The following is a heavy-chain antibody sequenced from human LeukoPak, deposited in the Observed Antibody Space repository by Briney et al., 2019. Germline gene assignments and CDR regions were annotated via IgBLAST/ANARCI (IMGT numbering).Heavy chain of an antibody. CDR2: INHSGST. J-gene: IGHJ5*02. CDR1: GWSFSGYY. Sequence: SETLSLTCAVYGWSFSGYYWSWIRQPPGKGLEWIGEINHSGSTNYDPSLKSRVTISVDTYKNHFSLKLSAMTAADTAVYYCARGNRNNWFDPWGQGTLVTVSS. V-gene: IGHV4-34*01. CDR3: ARGNRNNWFDP.